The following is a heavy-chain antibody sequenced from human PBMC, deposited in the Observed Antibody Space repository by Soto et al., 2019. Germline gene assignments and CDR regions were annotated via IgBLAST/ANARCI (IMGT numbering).Heavy chain of an antibody. CDR2: ITTSGSTA. CDR3: TRARWFGTY. CDR1: GCSCSTYA. D-gene: IGHD3-10*01. J-gene: IGHJ4*02. V-gene: IGHV3-48*01. Sequence: DAQLVESGGGLVQPGGSLRLSCAASGCSCSTYAMNGVRQTPGKGLEWVAYITTSGSTAHYADSVRGRFTISRDNAKNSLYLQMNSLKPEDTAVYYCTRARWFGTYWGQGNLVTVSS.